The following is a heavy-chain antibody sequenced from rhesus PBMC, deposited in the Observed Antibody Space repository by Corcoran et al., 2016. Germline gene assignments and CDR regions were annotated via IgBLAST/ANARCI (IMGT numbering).Heavy chain of an antibody. CDR3: ATEAGRMN. CDR2: GDPEDGEA. CDR1: GYTFTDYY. J-gene: IGHJ4*01. Sequence: EVPLVQSGAEVKKPGASVKISCKASGYTFTDYYLHWVRQAPGKGLEWMGRGDPEDGEAIHAHKFKDRVTITADTSTDTADMELSSLRSEDTAVYYCATEAGRMNWGQGVLVTVSS. V-gene: IGHV1-111*02. D-gene: IGHD2-39*01.